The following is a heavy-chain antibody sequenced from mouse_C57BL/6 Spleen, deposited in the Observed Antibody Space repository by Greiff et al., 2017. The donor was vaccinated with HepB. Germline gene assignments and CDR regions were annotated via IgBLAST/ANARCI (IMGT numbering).Heavy chain of an antibody. CDR1: GFTFSSYG. J-gene: IGHJ1*03. V-gene: IGHV5-6*01. D-gene: IGHD1-2*01. Sequence: EVQVVESGGDLVKPGGSLKLSCAASGFTFSSYGMSWVRQTPDKRLEWVATISSGGSYTYYPDSVKGRFTISTDNAKNTLYLQMSSLKSEDTAMYYGARRVTRLADWYFDVWGTGTTVTVSS. CDR3: ARRVTRLADWYFDV. CDR2: ISSGGSYT.